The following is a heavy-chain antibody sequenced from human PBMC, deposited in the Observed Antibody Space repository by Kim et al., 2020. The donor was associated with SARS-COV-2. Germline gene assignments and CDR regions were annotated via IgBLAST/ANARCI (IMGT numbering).Heavy chain of an antibody. CDR3: VRTRREATIYDAFDV. D-gene: IGHD5-12*01. Sequence: ESGTGRFTISRDNSKNTGYLEMNSLRLEDTASYYCVRTRREATIYDAFDVWGQGTMVTVSS. J-gene: IGHJ3*01. V-gene: IGHV3-30*03.